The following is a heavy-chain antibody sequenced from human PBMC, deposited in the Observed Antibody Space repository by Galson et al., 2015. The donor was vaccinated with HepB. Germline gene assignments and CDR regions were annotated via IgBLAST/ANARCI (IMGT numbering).Heavy chain of an antibody. Sequence: SVKVSCKASGYTFTSYGISWVRQAPGQGLEWMGWISAYNGNINYAQKLQGRVTMTTDTSTSTAYMELRSLRSDDTAVYYCARDEDSALVTGFVDWGQGTLVTVST. CDR2: ISAYNGNI. D-gene: IGHD5-18*01. CDR1: GYTFTSYG. J-gene: IGHJ4*02. V-gene: IGHV1-18*04. CDR3: ARDEDSALVTGFVD.